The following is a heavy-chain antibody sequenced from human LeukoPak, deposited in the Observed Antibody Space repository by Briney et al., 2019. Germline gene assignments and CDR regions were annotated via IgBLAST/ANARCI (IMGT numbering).Heavy chain of an antibody. Sequence: SETLSLTCTVSGGSISSSSYYWGWIRQPPGKGLEWIGSIYYSGSTYYNPSLKSRVTISVDTSKNQFSLKLSSVTAADTAVYYCARHVLIVVVPAAICNWFDPWGQGTLVTVSS. CDR2: IYYSGST. J-gene: IGHJ5*02. D-gene: IGHD2-2*01. V-gene: IGHV4-39*01. CDR1: GGSISSSSYY. CDR3: ARHVLIVVVPAAICNWFDP.